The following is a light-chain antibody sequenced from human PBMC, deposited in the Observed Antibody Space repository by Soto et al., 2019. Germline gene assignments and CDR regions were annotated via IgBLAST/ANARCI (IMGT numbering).Light chain of an antibody. V-gene: IGKV3-20*01. J-gene: IGKJ4*01. CDR2: GAS. Sequence: ENVLTQSRGTLSLSPVEIATLSCRASQSVSSNYLAWYQQKPGQAPRLLIYGASSRATGIPDRFSGSGSGTEFTLTISRLEPEDFAMYYCQQYGRSPLTFGGGTKVDIK. CDR1: QSVSSNY. CDR3: QQYGRSPLT.